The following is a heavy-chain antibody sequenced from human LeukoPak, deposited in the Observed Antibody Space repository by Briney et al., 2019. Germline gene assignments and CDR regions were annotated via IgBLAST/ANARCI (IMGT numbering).Heavy chain of an antibody. D-gene: IGHD1-26*01. V-gene: IGHV4-59*08. Sequence: SETLSLTCTVSSGSIIDYHWSWIRQPPGKGLEWIGHIYYSGTTNYNASLKSRVTISLDTSKSQFSLEVISVTAADTAMYYCARHSLEWELLGNDAFDIWGQGTMVTVSS. CDR1: SGSIIDYH. CDR2: IYYSGTT. CDR3: ARHSLEWELLGNDAFDI. J-gene: IGHJ3*02.